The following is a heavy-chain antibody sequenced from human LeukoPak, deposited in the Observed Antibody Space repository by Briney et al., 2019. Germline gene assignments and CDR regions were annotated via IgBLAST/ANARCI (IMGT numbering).Heavy chain of an antibody. Sequence: PSETLSLTCTVSGGSISSYYWSWIRQPAGKGLEWIGRIYTSGSTNYNPSLKSRVTMSVDMSKNQFSLKLSSVTAADTAVYYCARQGSYGDYMLGDYWGQGTRVTVSS. J-gene: IGHJ4*02. D-gene: IGHD4-17*01. CDR3: ARQGSYGDYMLGDY. CDR1: GGSISSYY. CDR2: IYTSGST. V-gene: IGHV4-4*07.